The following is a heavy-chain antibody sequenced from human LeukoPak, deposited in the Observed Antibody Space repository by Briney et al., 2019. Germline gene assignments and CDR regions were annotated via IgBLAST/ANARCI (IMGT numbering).Heavy chain of an antibody. CDR3: TREGRDGFDI. Sequence: SGGSLRLSCAASGFTFSTYDMHWVRQATGKGLEWVSAIASAGDIYYSDSVRGRFTISRENAKNSLYLQVNSLRVGDTAVYYRTREGRDGFDIWGQGTMVTVSS. CDR2: IASAGDI. J-gene: IGHJ3*02. D-gene: IGHD2-15*01. CDR1: GFTFSTYD. V-gene: IGHV3-13*01.